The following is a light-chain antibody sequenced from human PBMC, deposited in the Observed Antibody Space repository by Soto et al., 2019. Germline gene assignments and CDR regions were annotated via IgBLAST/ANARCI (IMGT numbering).Light chain of an antibody. CDR1: SSDVGGYNY. V-gene: IGLV2-14*03. CDR2: DVI. CDR3: RSSTSSSPYVV. Sequence: QSVLTQPASVSGSPGQSITISCTGTSSDVGGYNYVSWYQQHPGKAPKLMIYDVINRPSGVSNRFSGSKSGNSASLTISGLQAEDEADSCSRSSTSSSPYVVFGGGTKLTVL. J-gene: IGLJ2*01.